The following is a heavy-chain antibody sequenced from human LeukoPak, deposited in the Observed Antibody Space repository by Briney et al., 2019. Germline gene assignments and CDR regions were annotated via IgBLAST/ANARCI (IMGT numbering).Heavy chain of an antibody. D-gene: IGHD3-22*01. CDR2: IKSKTDGGTT. J-gene: IGHJ4*02. CDR1: GFTFSNAW. CDR3: TTDQDDSSGYLPSDY. V-gene: IGHV3-15*01. Sequence: GGSLRLSCAASGFTFSNAWMSWVRQAPGKGLEWVGRIKSKTDGGTTDHAAPVKGRFTISRDDSKNTLYLQMNSLKTEDTVVYYCTTDQDDSSGYLPSDYWGQGTLVTVSS.